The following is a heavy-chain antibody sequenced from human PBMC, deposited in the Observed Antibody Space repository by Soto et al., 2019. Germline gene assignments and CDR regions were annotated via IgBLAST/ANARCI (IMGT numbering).Heavy chain of an antibody. CDR1: GFTFSRFA. V-gene: IGHV3-23*04. CDR3: AERPLDSGGHYFDY. CDR2: IDTSGENT. J-gene: IGHJ4*02. Sequence: EVHLVESGGGLVQPGGSLRLSCAASGFTFSRFAMSWVRQTPEKGLEWVSTIDTSGENTYYTDSVKGRFTIARDNSKNTLYLQMDRLRAEDSAFFYFAERPLDSGGHYFDYWGQGTLITVSS. D-gene: IGHD3-10*01.